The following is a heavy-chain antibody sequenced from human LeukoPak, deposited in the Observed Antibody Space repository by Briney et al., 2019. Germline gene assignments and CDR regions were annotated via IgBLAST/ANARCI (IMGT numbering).Heavy chain of an antibody. CDR1: GGSVSGFY. V-gene: IGHV4-59*08. J-gene: IGHJ4*02. D-gene: IGHD3-16*01. CDR2: IHYRGNT. Sequence: SETLSLTCTVSGGSVSGFYWSWLRQSPGKGLEWIGYIHYRGNTSYNPSLKSRLTVSVDTSRNQFSLKLSSLTAADTAVYYCARLGRYDGYTHDCWGQGTLVTVSS. CDR3: ARLGRYDGYTHDC.